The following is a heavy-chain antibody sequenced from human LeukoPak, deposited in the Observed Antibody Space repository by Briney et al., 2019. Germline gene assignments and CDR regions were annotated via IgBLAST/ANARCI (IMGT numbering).Heavy chain of an antibody. CDR3: ARSDGYNHDY. CDR2: IYTSGST. Sequence: SETLSLTCTVSGGSISSYYWSWIRQPPGKGLEWIGYIYTSGSTIYNPSLKSRVTISVDTSKNQFSLKLSSVTAADTAVYYCARSDGYNHDYWGQGTLVTVSS. CDR1: GGSISSYY. V-gene: IGHV4-4*09. D-gene: IGHD5-24*01. J-gene: IGHJ4*02.